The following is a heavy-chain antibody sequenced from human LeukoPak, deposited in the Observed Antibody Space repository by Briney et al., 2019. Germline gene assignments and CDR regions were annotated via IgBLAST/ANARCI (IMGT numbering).Heavy chain of an antibody. J-gene: IGHJ6*03. CDR2: MNPNSGNT. Sequence: ASVKVSCKASGYTFTSYEINWVRQATGQGLEWMGWMNPNSGNTGYAQKFQGGVTITRNTSISTAYMELSSLRSEDTAVYYCARGLRWFGELYDDNYYYMDVWGKGTTVTVSS. V-gene: IGHV1-8*03. CDR1: GYTFTSYE. D-gene: IGHD3-10*01. CDR3: ARGLRWFGELYDDNYYYMDV.